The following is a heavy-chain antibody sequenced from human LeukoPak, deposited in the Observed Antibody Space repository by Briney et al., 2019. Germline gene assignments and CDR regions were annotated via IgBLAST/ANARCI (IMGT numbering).Heavy chain of an antibody. V-gene: IGHV3-74*01. D-gene: IGHD3-22*01. CDR1: GFTFSNYW. CDR2: INSDGINT. Sequence: GGSLRLSCAASGFTFSNYWMHWVRQAPGKGLVWLSRINSDGINTSYADSVKGRFTISRDNAKNTLNLQMNSLRAEDTAVYYCARDLGQYYDTSDNWFDPWGQGTLVTVSS. CDR3: ARDLGQYYDTSDNWFDP. J-gene: IGHJ5*02.